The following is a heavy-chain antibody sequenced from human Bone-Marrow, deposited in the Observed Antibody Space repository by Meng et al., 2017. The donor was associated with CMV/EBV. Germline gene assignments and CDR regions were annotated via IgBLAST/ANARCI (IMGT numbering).Heavy chain of an antibody. Sequence: SETLSLTCTVSGGSVSSGSYYWSWIRQPPGKGLEWIGYIYNSGSTNYNPSLKSRVTILVDTSKNQFSLKLSSVTAADTAVYYCAREETIYSSLLYYWGQGTLVTVSS. D-gene: IGHD6-6*01. CDR3: AREETIYSSLLYY. CDR1: GGSVSSGSYY. V-gene: IGHV4-61*01. CDR2: IYNSGST. J-gene: IGHJ4*02.